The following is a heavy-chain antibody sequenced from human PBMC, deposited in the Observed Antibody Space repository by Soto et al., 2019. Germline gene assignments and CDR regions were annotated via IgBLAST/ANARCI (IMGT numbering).Heavy chain of an antibody. D-gene: IGHD6-19*01. Sequence: SVKVSCKASGGTFSSYAISWVRQAPGQGLEWMGGIIPIFGTANYAQKFQGRVTITADEPTSTAYMELSSLRSEDTAAYYCARDPSSVAGNYDGFEIWGQGKIVTVS. CDR3: ARDPSSVAGNYDGFEI. J-gene: IGHJ3*02. CDR2: IIPIFGTA. V-gene: IGHV1-69*13. CDR1: GGTFSSYA.